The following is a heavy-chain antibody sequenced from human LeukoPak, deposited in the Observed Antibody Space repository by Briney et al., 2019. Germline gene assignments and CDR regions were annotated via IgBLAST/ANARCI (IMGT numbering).Heavy chain of an antibody. D-gene: IGHD3-16*02. CDR2: ISGSGGST. CDR1: GFTFSSYA. J-gene: IGHJ4*02. CDR3: AGYVWGTYRYTNY. V-gene: IGHV3-23*01. Sequence: GGSLRLSCAASGFTFSSYAMSWVRQAPGKGLEWVSAISGSGGSTYYADSVKGRFTISRDNSKDTLYLQMNSLRAEDTAVYYCAGYVWGTYRYTNYWGQGTLVTVSS.